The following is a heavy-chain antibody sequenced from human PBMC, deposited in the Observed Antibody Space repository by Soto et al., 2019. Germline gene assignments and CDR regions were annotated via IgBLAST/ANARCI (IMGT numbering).Heavy chain of an antibody. V-gene: IGHV4-31*03. CDR3: ARASSSGRNWFDP. CDR1: GGSISSGGYY. J-gene: IGHJ5*02. CDR2: IYYSGST. D-gene: IGHD6-6*01. Sequence: QVQLQESGPGLVKPSQTLSLTCTVSGGSISSGGYYWSWIRQHPGKGLEWIGYIYYSGSTYYNPSLNIRVTISVDTSKNQFSLKLSSVTAADTAVYYCARASSSGRNWFDPWGQGTLVTVSS.